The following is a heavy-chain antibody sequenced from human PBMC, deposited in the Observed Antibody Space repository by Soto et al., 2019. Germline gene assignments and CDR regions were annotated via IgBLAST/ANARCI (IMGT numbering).Heavy chain of an antibody. CDR1: GFTFGSYA. CDR3: AKTGSFYYFDH. CDR2: ITGSGGST. Sequence: PVGSVRLSCAASGFTFGSYAMTWVRQAPGEGLEWVSTITGSGGSTYYADSVKGRFTISRDTSKNTLYLQVNSLRAEDTAVYYCAKTGSFYYFDHWGQGTLVTVSS. J-gene: IGHJ4*02. V-gene: IGHV3-23*01. D-gene: IGHD1-26*01.